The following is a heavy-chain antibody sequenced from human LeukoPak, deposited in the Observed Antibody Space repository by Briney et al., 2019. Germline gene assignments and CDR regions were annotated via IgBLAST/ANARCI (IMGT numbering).Heavy chain of an antibody. CDR3: ARRLTRENVKCGYYFDY. Sequence: PGESLKISCKGSGYSFTSHWIGWVRQMPGKGLEWMGIIYPGDSDTTYSPSFQGQVTISADKSISTAYLQWSSLKASDTAMYYCARRLTRENVKCGYYFDYWGQGALVTVSS. D-gene: IGHD1-26*01. CDR2: IYPGDSDT. CDR1: GYSFTSHW. V-gene: IGHV5-51*01. J-gene: IGHJ4*02.